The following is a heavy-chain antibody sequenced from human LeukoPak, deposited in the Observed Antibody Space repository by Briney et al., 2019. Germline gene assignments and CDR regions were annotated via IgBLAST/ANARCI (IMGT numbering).Heavy chain of an antibody. CDR1: GGSISSSNW. D-gene: IGHD3-22*01. V-gene: IGHV4-4*02. CDR2: IFHTGST. CDR3: ARGYYYDSSGYYGYFDY. J-gene: IGHJ4*02. Sequence: SGTLSLTCAVSGGSISSSNWWSWVRQPPGKGLEWIGEIFHTGSTNYNPSLKSRVTISVDKSKNQFSLKLSSVTAADTAVYYCARGYYYDSSGYYGYFDYWGQGTLVTVSS.